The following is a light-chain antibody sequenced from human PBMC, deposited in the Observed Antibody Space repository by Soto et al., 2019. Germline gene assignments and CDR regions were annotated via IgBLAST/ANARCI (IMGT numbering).Light chain of an antibody. Sequence: QSVLTQPPSVSAAPGQKVTISCSGRTSNIGNNFVSWYQHLPGTAPKLLIYDNNKRPSGIPDRFSGSKSGTSATLGITGLQTGDEGDYYCGTWDTSLSAGVFAGGTKLTVL. CDR2: DNN. V-gene: IGLV1-51*01. CDR1: TSNIGNNF. CDR3: GTWDTSLSAGV. J-gene: IGLJ3*02.